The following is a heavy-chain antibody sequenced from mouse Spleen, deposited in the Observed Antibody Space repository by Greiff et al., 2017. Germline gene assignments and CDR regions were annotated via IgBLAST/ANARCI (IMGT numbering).Heavy chain of an antibody. CDR3: ARDLTGPWFAY. J-gene: IGHJ3*01. D-gene: IGHD4-1*01. V-gene: IGHV5-17*01. CDR2: ISSGSSTI. Sequence: EVMLVESGGGLVKPGGSLKLSCAASGFTFSDYGMHWVRQAPEKGLEWVAYISSGSSTIYYADTVKGRFTISRDNAKNTLFLQMTSLRSEDTAMYYCARDLTGPWFAYWGQGTLVTVSA. CDR1: GFTFSDYG.